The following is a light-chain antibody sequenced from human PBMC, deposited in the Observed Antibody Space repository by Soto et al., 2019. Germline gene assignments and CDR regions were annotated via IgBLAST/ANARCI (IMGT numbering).Light chain of an antibody. Sequence: DIQMTQSPSSLSASVGDRVTITCQARQDISNYFNWYQQKPGKPPKLLIYDASSLESGVPSRFSGSGSGTEFTLTISSLQPDDFATYYCQQYNSYGTFGQGTKVDI. J-gene: IGKJ1*01. CDR2: DAS. CDR1: QDISNY. V-gene: IGKV1-5*01. CDR3: QQYNSYGT.